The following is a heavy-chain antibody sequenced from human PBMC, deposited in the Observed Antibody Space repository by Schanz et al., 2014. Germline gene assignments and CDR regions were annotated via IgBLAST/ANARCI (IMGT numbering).Heavy chain of an antibody. D-gene: IGHD1-26*01. CDR2: IHPSGGST. Sequence: QGLLVQSGGEVKKPGASVKLSCEASGYTFTSYFLHWVRQAPGQGPEWMGIIHPSGGSTNYAQQFLGRLTMTRDTSTNTVYMNLSSLTSADTAVYYCARGFLASGGKTFDCWGQGTLVTVSS. CDR3: ARGFLASGGKTFDC. J-gene: IGHJ4*02. CDR1: GYTFTSYF. V-gene: IGHV1-46*01.